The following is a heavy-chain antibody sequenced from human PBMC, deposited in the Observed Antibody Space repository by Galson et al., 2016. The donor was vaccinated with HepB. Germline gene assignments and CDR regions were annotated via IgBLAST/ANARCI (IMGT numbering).Heavy chain of an antibody. J-gene: IGHJ4*02. CDR2: IIPMFGTP. D-gene: IGHD3-10*01. V-gene: IGHV1-69*13. CDR1: GGTFRRNA. CDR3: ARAPGGGDYFDS. Sequence: SVKVSCKASGGTFRRNAISWVRQAPGQGLEWMGGIIPMFGTPNYAQKFQGRVTISADESTRTAYMELSSLRSQDTAVYYCARAPGGGDYFDSWGQGTMATVSS.